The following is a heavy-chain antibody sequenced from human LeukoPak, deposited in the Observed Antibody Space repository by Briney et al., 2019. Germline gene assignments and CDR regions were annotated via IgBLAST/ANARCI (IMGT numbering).Heavy chain of an antibody. J-gene: IGHJ3*02. Sequence: RGSLRLSCAASGLTFNSYWMHWVRHVAGKGLVWVARINGDASNTTYADSVKGRFTISRDNAKNTLYLQMNSLRAEDTALYHCARGGGSYLGAFDIWGQGTMVTVSS. CDR3: ARGGGSYLGAFDI. V-gene: IGHV3-74*03. CDR1: GLTFNSYW. CDR2: INGDASNT. D-gene: IGHD1-26*01.